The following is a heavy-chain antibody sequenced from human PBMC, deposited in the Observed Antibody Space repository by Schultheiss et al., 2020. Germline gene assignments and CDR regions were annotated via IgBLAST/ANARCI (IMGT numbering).Heavy chain of an antibody. CDR1: GFTFSSYA. CDR2: ISYDGSNK. CDR3: AKFYGSSSLDY. V-gene: IGHV3-30*18. D-gene: IGHD6-6*01. J-gene: IGHJ4*02. Sequence: GGSLRLSCAASGFTFSSYAMSWVRQAPGKGLEWVAVISYDGSNKYYADSVKGRFTISRDNSKNTLYLQMNSLRAEDTAVYYCAKFYGSSSLDYWGQGTLVTVSA.